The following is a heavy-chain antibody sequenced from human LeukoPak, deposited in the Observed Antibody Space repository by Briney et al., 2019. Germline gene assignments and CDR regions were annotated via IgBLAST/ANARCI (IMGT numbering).Heavy chain of an antibody. V-gene: IGHV3-48*04. CDR3: ARVIGSYGDSAY. D-gene: IGHD4-17*01. CDR1: GLTFSNYA. J-gene: IGHJ4*02. Sequence: GSLRLSCAASGLTFSNYAMSWVRQAPGKGLEWISYISSSSSSTYYADSVKGRFTISRDNAKNSLYLQMNSLRAEDTAVYYCARVIGSYGDSAYWGQGTLVTVSS. CDR2: ISSSSSST.